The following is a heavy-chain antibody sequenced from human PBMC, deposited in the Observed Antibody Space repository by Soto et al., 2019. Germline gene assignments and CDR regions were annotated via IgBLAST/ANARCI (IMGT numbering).Heavy chain of an antibody. CDR1: GISFSSYA. CDR3: APVPAAHWYYDGKDV. D-gene: IGHD2-2*01. CDR2: ISGDGGSI. Sequence: GSSLGLSSAASGISFSSYAMNWVRQAPGKGLEWVSGISGDGGSIYYADSVKGRFTISRDNSKNTLYLQMRSLRAEDSAIYYCAPVPAAHWYYDGKDVWGQGTTVTVSS. J-gene: IGHJ6*02. V-gene: IGHV3-23*01.